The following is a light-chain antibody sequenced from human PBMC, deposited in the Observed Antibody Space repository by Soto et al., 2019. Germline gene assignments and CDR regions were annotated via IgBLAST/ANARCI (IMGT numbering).Light chain of an antibody. Sequence: DIVLTQSPGTLSFSPGDRATLSCRASQTITRDYVAWYQQKSGQASRLLIYGASSRATGIPDRFSGSGSGKDFTLSISKLEPEDFAVYFCQQYETSHRTFGQGSKVEIX. J-gene: IGKJ1*01. V-gene: IGKV3-20*01. CDR1: QTITRDY. CDR2: GAS. CDR3: QQYETSHRT.